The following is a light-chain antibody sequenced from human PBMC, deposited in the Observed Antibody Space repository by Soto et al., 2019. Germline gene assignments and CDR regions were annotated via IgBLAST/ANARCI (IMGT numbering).Light chain of an antibody. V-gene: IGLV1-44*01. CDR2: SNN. J-gene: IGLJ3*02. CDR1: SSNIGSNT. CDR3: AAWDDSLKGWV. Sequence: QSVLTQPPSASGTPGQRVTISCSGSSSNIGSNTVNWYKQLPGTASKLLIYSNNQRPSGVADRFSGSKSGTSASLAISGLQSEDEADYYCAAWDDSLKGWVFGGGTKLTVL.